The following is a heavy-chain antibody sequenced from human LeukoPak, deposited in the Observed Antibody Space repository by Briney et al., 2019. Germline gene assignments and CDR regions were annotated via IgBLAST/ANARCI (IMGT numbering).Heavy chain of an antibody. CDR3: ARGQRVVVPAAIEAGSFDI. CDR1: GGSFSGHY. Sequence: SETLSLTCAVYGGSFSGHYWSWIRQPPGKGLEWIGEINHSGSTNYNPSLKSRVTISVDTSKNQFSLKLSSVTAADTAVYYCARGQRVVVPAAIEAGSFDIWGQGTMVTVSS. J-gene: IGHJ3*02. D-gene: IGHD2-2*01. V-gene: IGHV4-34*01. CDR2: INHSGST.